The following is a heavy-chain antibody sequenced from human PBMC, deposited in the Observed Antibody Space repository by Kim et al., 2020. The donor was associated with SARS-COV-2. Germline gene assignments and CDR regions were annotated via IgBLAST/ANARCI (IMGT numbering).Heavy chain of an antibody. Sequence: ASVKVSCKASGYTFTSYAMHWVRQAPGQRLEWMGWINAGNGNTKYSQKFQGRVTITRDTSASTAYMELSSLRSEDTAVYYCARYEKTNWTGFDYWGQGTLVTVSS. D-gene: IGHD1-1*01. CDR2: INAGNGNT. V-gene: IGHV1-3*01. J-gene: IGHJ4*02. CDR1: GYTFTSYA. CDR3: ARYEKTNWTGFDY.